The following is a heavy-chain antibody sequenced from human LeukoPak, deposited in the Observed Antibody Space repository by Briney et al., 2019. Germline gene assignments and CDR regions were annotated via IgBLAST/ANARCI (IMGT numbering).Heavy chain of an antibody. Sequence: SQTLSLTCAISGYSVSSNSAAWNWTRQSTSRGLEWLGRTYYRSKWYNDYSLSVKSRITINPDTSKNPFSLQLNTVTPEDTAVYYCARESGGYSYLDYWGQGTLVTVSS. D-gene: IGHD5-18*01. CDR3: ARESGGYSYLDY. CDR1: GYSVSSNSAA. V-gene: IGHV6-1*01. CDR2: TYYRSKWYN. J-gene: IGHJ4*02.